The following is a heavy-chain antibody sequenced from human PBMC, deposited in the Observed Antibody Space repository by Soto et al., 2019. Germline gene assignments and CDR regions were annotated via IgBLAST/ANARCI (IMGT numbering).Heavy chain of an antibody. CDR1: GVIVSNSY. CDR2: IYSGGST. CDR3: ARSDSSGWYNFDY. J-gene: IGHJ4*02. Sequence: EVQLVESGGDLIQPGGSLRLSCAASGVIVSNSYMSWVRQAPGKGLEWVSVIYSGGSTYYADSVKGRFTISRDNPKNTLYFQMNSLRAEDTALYYCARSDSSGWYNFDYWGQGTLVTVSS. V-gene: IGHV3-53*01. D-gene: IGHD6-19*01.